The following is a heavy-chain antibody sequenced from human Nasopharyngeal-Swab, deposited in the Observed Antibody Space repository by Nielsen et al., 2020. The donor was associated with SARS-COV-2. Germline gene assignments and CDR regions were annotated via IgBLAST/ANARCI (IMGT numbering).Heavy chain of an antibody. CDR2: INTNTGNP. D-gene: IGHD3-22*01. CDR1: GYTFTSYA. CDR3: ARGIYDSSGYYSIGDYFDY. V-gene: IGHV7-4-1*02. J-gene: IGHJ4*02. Sequence: ASVTVSCKASGYTFTSYAMNWVRQAPGQGLEWMGWINTNTGNPTYAQGFTGRFVFSLDTSVSTAYLQISSLKAEDTAVYYCARGIYDSSGYYSIGDYFDYWGQGTLVTVSS.